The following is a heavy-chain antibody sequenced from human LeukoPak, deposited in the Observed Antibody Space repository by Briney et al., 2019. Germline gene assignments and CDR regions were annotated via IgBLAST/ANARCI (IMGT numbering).Heavy chain of an antibody. CDR1: GFTFSSYA. D-gene: IGHD3-3*01. J-gene: IGHJ4*02. V-gene: IGHV3-23*01. CDR3: ARFGPYDFWSGPGFDY. CDR2: ITGTGGST. Sequence: PGGSLRLSCAASGFTFSSYAMSWVRQTPGEVLEWVSAITGTGGSTYYADSVKGRFTISRDNSKNTLYLQMNSLRAEDTAVYYCARFGPYDFWSGPGFDYWGQGTLVTVSS.